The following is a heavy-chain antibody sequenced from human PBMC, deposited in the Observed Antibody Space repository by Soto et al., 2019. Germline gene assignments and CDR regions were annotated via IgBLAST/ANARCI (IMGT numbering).Heavy chain of an antibody. J-gene: IGHJ6*02. Sequence: GESLKISCKGSGYSFTSYWIGWVRQMPGKGLEWMGIIYPGDSDTRYSPSFQGQVTISADKSISTAYLQWSSLKASDTAMYYCARRSTSGEDYYYGMDVWGQGTTVTVSS. CDR1: GYSFTSYW. CDR2: IYPGDSDT. D-gene: IGHD3-10*01. V-gene: IGHV5-51*01. CDR3: ARRSTSGEDYYYGMDV.